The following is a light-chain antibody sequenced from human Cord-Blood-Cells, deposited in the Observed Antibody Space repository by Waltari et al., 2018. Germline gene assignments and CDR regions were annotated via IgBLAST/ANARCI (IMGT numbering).Light chain of an antibody. V-gene: IGKV3-11*01. CDR3: QQRSNWPPWT. CDR1: QSVSSY. Sequence: EIVLTQSPATLSLSPGERDTLSCRASQSVSSYLAWYQQKPGQAPRLLIYDASNRATGIPARFSGSGSGTYFTLTISSLEPEDFAVYYCQQRSNWPPWTFGQGTKVEIK. CDR2: DAS. J-gene: IGKJ1*01.